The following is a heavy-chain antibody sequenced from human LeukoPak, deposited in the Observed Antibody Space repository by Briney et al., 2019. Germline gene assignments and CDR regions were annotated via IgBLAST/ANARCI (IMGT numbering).Heavy chain of an antibody. CDR1: GGTFSSYA. CDR3: ASSSGKPPGGY. J-gene: IGHJ4*02. V-gene: IGHV1-69*04. CDR2: IIPILGIA. D-gene: IGHD3-22*01. Sequence: SVKVSCKASGGTFSSYAISWVRQTPGQGLEWMGRIIPILGIANYAQKFQGRVTITADKSTSTAYMELSSLRSEDTAVYYCASSSGKPPGGYWGQGTLVTVSS.